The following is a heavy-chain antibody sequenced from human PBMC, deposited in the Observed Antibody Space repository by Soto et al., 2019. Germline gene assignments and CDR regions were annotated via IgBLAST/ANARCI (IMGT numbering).Heavy chain of an antibody. J-gene: IGHJ5*02. D-gene: IGHD1-7*01. Sequence: SETLSLTCSVSGGSISSSSYYWAWIRQPPGKGLEWIGSIYCSGSTYYNPSLKSRVTISADTSNNQFSLKLSSVIAADTAVYYYAGVKCELRANWFDPWGQGTLVTVSS. CDR1: GGSISSSSYY. CDR3: AGVKCELRANWFDP. V-gene: IGHV4-39*01. CDR2: IYCSGST.